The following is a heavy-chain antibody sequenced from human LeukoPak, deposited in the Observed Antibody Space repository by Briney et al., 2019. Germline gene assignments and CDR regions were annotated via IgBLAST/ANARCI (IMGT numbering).Heavy chain of an antibody. J-gene: IGHJ3*02. Sequence: PGGSLRLSCTASGFIFSSYAMSWVRQAPGKGLEWVANIKQDGSEKYYVDSVKGRFTISRDNAKNSLYLQMNSLRAEDTAVYYCAREGEYSGGYSYGWDAFDIWGQGTMVTVSS. V-gene: IGHV3-7*01. D-gene: IGHD5-18*01. CDR3: AREGEYSGGYSYGWDAFDI. CDR2: IKQDGSEK. CDR1: GFIFSSYA.